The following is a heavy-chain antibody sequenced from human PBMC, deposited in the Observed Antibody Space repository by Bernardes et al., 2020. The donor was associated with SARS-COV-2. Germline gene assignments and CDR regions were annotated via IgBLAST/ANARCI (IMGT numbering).Heavy chain of an antibody. CDR3: ARDGAMVRGVISYYGMDV. J-gene: IGHJ6*02. D-gene: IGHD3-10*01. CDR2: IKQDGSEK. Sequence: GGSLRLSCAASGFTFSSYWMSWVRQAPGKGLEWVANIKQDGSEKYYVDSVKGRFTISRDNAKNSLYLQMNSLRAEDTAVYYCARDGAMVRGVISYYGMDVWGQGTKVTVSS. CDR1: GFTFSSYW. V-gene: IGHV3-7*01.